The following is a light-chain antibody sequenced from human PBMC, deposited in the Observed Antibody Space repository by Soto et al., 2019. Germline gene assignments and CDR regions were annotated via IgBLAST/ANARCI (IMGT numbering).Light chain of an antibody. CDR1: QSVSSSY. Sequence: EIVLTQSPATLSLSPGERATLSCRASQSVSSSYLAWYQQKPGQAPRLLIYGASSRATGIPDRFSGSGSGTDFTLTISRLEPEDFAVYYCQKYGTTFGQGTKVDIK. J-gene: IGKJ1*01. V-gene: IGKV3-20*01. CDR2: GAS. CDR3: QKYGTT.